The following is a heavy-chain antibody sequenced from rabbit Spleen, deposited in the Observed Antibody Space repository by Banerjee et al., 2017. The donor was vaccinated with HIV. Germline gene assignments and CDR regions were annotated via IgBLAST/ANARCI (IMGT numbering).Heavy chain of an antibody. J-gene: IGHJ6*01. Sequence: QEQLVESGGGLVQPEGSLTLTCTVSGFSFSNSYWICWVRQAPGKGLEWIAWIDGGSSGNTKYASWAKGRFTISKTSSTTVTLQMTSLTAADTATYFCARDLADVIGWNFGWWGPGTLVTVS. D-gene: IGHD4-1*01. CDR1: GFSFSNSYW. CDR2: IDGGSSGNT. CDR3: ARDLADVIGWNFGW. V-gene: IGHV1S45*01.